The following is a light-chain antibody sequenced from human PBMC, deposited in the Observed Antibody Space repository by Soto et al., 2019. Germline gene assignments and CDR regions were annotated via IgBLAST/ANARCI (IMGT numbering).Light chain of an antibody. Sequence: EIVVKQSPAALSLSPGERATLSCRASQSIGTYLAWYQHKPGQAPRLLIFDASNRATGIPARFSGSGSGTDFTLTISSLEPEDFALYYCQQRSNLPRPFCGGTKVAI. V-gene: IGKV3-11*01. J-gene: IGKJ4*01. CDR1: QSIGTY. CDR3: QQRSNLPRP. CDR2: DAS.